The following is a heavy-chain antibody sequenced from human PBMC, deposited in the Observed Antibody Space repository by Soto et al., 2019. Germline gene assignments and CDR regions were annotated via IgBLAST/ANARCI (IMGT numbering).Heavy chain of an antibody. V-gene: IGHV3-30-3*01. D-gene: IGHD5-18*01. J-gene: IGHJ6*02. Sequence: GGSLRLSCLASGFGFSGYSMHWVRQAPGKGLDWVAVIKHDGSEIYYADSVKGRFTISKDDSKNTLHLQMNALRVDDTALYYCVRVGWGYSYGNGMDGWGQGTTVTISS. CDR3: VRVGWGYSYGNGMDG. CDR2: IKHDGSEI. CDR1: GFGFSGYS.